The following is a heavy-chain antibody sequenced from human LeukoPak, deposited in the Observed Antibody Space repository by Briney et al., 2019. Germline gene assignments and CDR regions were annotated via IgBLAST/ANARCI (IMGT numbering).Heavy chain of an antibody. CDR2: IKSKTDGGTT. CDR3: STAVYSSGLDY. J-gene: IGHJ4*02. D-gene: IGHD6-19*01. Sequence: GGSLRLSCAASGFTFNNAWMGWVRQAPGKGLEWVGRIKSKTDGGTTDYAAPVKDRFTISRDDSKNTLYLQMNSLKTEDTAVYYCSTAVYSSGLDYWGQGTLVTVSS. V-gene: IGHV3-15*01. CDR1: GFTFNNAW.